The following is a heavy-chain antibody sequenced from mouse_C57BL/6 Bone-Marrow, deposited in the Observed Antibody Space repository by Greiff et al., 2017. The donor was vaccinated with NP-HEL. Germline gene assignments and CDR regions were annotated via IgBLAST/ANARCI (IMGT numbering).Heavy chain of an antibody. CDR1: GYSITSGYY. CDR2: ISYDGSN. Sequence: EVQLQQSGPGLVKPSQSLSLTCSVTGYSITSGYYWNWIRQFPGNKLEWMGYISYDGSNNYNPSLKNRISITRDTSKNQFFLKLNSVTTEDTATYYCARDPYYYGSSYGYWYFDVWGTGTTVTVSS. CDR3: ARDPYYYGSSYGYWYFDV. J-gene: IGHJ1*03. V-gene: IGHV3-6*01. D-gene: IGHD1-1*01.